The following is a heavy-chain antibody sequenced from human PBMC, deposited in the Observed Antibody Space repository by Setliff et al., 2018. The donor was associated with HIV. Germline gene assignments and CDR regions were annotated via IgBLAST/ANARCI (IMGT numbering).Heavy chain of an antibody. CDR3: TTMSRFFQIELEVWIGGLDY. CDR2: FDPEDGAT. Sequence: GASVKVSCKVSGYTLTELSMHWVRQAPGTGLEWMGGFDPEDGATIYAQRFQGRLTMTEDTSTDTAYMELSSLSSEDTAVYYCTTMSRFFQIELEVWIGGLDYWGRGTLVTVSS. V-gene: IGHV1-24*01. D-gene: IGHD3-3*01. J-gene: IGHJ4*02. CDR1: GYTLTELS.